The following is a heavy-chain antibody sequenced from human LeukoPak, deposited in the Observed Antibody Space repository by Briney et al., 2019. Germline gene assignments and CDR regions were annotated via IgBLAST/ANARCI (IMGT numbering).Heavy chain of an antibody. CDR3: ARVTEQQEGYFQH. CDR1: GFTVSSSY. CDR2: IYSDGST. Sequence: GGSLRLSCAAPGFTVSSSYMSWVRQAPGKGLEWVSVIYSDGSTYYADSVKGRFTISRDNSKNTLYLQMNSLRAEDTAVYYCARVTEQQEGYFQHWGQGTLVTVSS. D-gene: IGHD6-13*01. J-gene: IGHJ1*01. V-gene: IGHV3-66*01.